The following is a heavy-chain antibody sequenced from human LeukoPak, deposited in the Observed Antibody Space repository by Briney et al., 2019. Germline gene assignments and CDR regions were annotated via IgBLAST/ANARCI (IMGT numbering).Heavy chain of an antibody. CDR2: MNPNTGNT. D-gene: IGHD7-27*01. CDR3: ARVPTLGIYYYYHYMDV. V-gene: IGHV1-8*03. J-gene: IGHJ6*03. Sequence: ASVKVSCKASGYTITSYDINWVRQAPGQGLEWMGWMNPNTGNTVYAQKFQGRITITRDISINAAYMELSSLRSDDTAVYYCARVPTLGIYYYYHYMDVWGKGTTVTVSS. CDR1: GYTITSYD.